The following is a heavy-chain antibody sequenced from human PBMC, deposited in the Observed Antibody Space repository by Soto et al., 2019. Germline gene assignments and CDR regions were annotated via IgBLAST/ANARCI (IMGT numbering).Heavy chain of an antibody. CDR1: GFTFSSYA. CDR2: ISGSGGST. V-gene: IGHV3-23*01. Sequence: EVQLLESGGGLVQPGGSLRLSCAASGFTFSSYAMSWVRQAPGKGLEWVSAISGSGGSTYYADSVKGRFTISRDNSKNTLYLQMNSLRAEDTAVYYCATDRFLEWLLEDYYGMDVWGQGTTVTVSS. D-gene: IGHD3-3*01. CDR3: ATDRFLEWLLEDYYGMDV. J-gene: IGHJ6*02.